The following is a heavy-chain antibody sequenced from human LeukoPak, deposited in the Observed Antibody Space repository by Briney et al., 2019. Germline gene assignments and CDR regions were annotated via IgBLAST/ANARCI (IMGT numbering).Heavy chain of an antibody. CDR2: IHYTGST. D-gene: IGHD3-9*01. CDR1: GGSITSSY. CDR3: ARGRYSAGDNWFDP. Sequence: AESLSLTCTVSGGSITSSYWSWIRQSPGKGLEWIGYIHYTGSTNYNPSLKSRVTMLIDTSKNQFSLKLSSVTAADTAVYYCARGRYSAGDNWFDPWGQGTLVTVSS. J-gene: IGHJ5*02. V-gene: IGHV4-59*01.